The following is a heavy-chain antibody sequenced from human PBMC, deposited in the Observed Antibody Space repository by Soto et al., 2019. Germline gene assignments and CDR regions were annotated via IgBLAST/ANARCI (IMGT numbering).Heavy chain of an antibody. CDR2: ILPMLDIT. D-gene: IGHD6-13*01. CDR1: GGTFSTYT. V-gene: IGHV1-69*02. CDR3: TLGSWSAETFDI. Sequence: QVQLVQSGAEVKKPGSSVKVSCKGSGGTFSTYTIIWVRQAPGQGLEWMGRILPMLDITNSAQRFQGRVTITADKSTSTAYLELSSLRSEDTAVYYCTLGSWSAETFDIWGRGTMVTVSS. J-gene: IGHJ3*02.